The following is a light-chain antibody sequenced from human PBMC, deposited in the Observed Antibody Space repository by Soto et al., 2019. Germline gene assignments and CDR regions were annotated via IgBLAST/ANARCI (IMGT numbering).Light chain of an antibody. Sequence: QSALTQPRSVSGSPGQSVTLSCTGTSSDVGGYNYVSWYQQHPGKAPKLMIYDVSKRPSGVPDRFSGSKSGNTASLTISGPQAEDEADYYCCSYAGSSPWVFGGGTKLTVL. V-gene: IGLV2-11*01. CDR3: CSYAGSSPWV. J-gene: IGLJ3*02. CDR1: SSDVGGYNY. CDR2: DVS.